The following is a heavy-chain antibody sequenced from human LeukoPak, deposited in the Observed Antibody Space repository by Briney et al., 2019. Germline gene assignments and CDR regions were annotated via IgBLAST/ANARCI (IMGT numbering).Heavy chain of an antibody. CDR2: IFADGSTT. V-gene: IGHV3-74*01. D-gene: IGHD2-21*02. Sequence: AGGSLRLSCVASEFNFFSYGMQWVRQAPGKGLVWVSRIFADGSTTSYADSVKGRFTISGDNAKNTLYLQMNSLRAEDTAVYYCARELPREVTLDYWSQGTLVTVSP. J-gene: IGHJ4*01. CDR3: ARELPREVTLDY. CDR1: EFNFFSYG.